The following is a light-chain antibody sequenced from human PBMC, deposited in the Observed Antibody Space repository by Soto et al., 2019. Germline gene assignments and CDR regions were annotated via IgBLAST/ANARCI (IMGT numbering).Light chain of an antibody. CDR2: DAS. V-gene: IGKV1-33*01. Sequence: DIQMTQSPSSLSASVGDRVTITCQASQDISNYLNWYQQKPGKAPKLLIYDASNLETGVPSRFSGSGSGTDFTFTISSLQPEDIATYYCQRGETFGPGTKVDIK. J-gene: IGKJ3*01. CDR3: QRGET. CDR1: QDISNY.